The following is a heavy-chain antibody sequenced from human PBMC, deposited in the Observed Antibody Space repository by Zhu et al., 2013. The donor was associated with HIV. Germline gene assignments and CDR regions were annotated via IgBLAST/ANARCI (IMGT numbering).Heavy chain of an antibody. D-gene: IGHD1-26*01. CDR2: INPISG. CDR3: ARMGGHYPDV. CDR1: GYTFTGHY. Sequence: QVQLVQSGAEVKKPGAAVKVSCKASGYTFTGHYMHWVRQAPGQGLEWMGWINPISGDTSISTVYMELSSLRSDDTAIYYCARMGGHYPDVWGQGTTVTVSS. J-gene: IGHJ6*02. V-gene: IGHV1-2*02.